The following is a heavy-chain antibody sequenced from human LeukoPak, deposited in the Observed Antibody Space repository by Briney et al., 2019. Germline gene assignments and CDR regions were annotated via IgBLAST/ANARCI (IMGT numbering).Heavy chain of an antibody. CDR3: ARGSTYYDSSGQVPFDY. CDR2: IISSSSTI. CDR1: GFTFSTYS. J-gene: IGHJ4*02. D-gene: IGHD3-22*01. V-gene: IGHV3-48*01. Sequence: GGSLRLSCAASGFTFSTYSMNWVRQAPGKGLEWVSYIISSSSTIYYADSVKGRFTISRDNAKNSLYLQMNSLRAEDTAVYYCARGSTYYDSSGQVPFDYWGQGTLVTVSS.